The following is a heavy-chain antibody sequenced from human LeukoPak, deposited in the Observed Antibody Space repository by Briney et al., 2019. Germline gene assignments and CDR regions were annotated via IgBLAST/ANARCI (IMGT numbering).Heavy chain of an antibody. CDR3: ATLLSAPRDY. V-gene: IGHV4-39*01. Sequence: KPSETLSLTCTVSGGSISGTTSYSRWIRQPPGKGLQWIGSIYYSGNTYYHPSLKSRVTISVDTSKNQFSLTLNSVTAADTAVYYCATLLSAPRDYWGQGTLVTVSS. J-gene: IGHJ4*02. CDR1: GGSISGTTSY. D-gene: IGHD3-10*01. CDR2: IYYSGNT.